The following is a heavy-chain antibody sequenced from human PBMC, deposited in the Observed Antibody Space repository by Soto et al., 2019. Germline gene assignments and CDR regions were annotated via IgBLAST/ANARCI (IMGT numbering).Heavy chain of an antibody. D-gene: IGHD5-12*01. V-gene: IGHV1-18*01. Sequence: ASVKVSCKASGYTVTGYDIHWVRQATGQGLEWMGWISPNNGNTNIAQKLQGRVTMTTDTSSTTAYMELRSLTSDDTAVYYCARDLVPGYTGFSDYWGQGTLVTVSS. J-gene: IGHJ4*02. CDR2: ISPNNGNT. CDR3: ARDLVPGYTGFSDY. CDR1: GYTVTGYD.